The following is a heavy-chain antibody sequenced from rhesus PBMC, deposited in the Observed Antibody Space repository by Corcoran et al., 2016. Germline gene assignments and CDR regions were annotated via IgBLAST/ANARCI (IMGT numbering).Heavy chain of an antibody. CDR2: IGG. CDR3: AGGLNYGAPNFGLDS. D-gene: IGHD1-26*01. Sequence: QVQLKESGPALVKPSETLSPTCIVPGDAISSGYAWSVFCQPPGRGLEWIGYIGGYSNPSPKSLVTISTDTSKNQFSLNLTSVTAADTAVYYGAGGLNYGAPNFGLDSWGQGVVVTVSS. CDR1: GDAISSGYA. V-gene: IGHV4-127*01. J-gene: IGHJ6*01.